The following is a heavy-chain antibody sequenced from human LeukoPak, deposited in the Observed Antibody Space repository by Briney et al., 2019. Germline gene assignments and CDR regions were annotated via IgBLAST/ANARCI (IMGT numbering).Heavy chain of an antibody. V-gene: IGHV3-7*01. CDR1: GFIFSNYW. CDR3: ARLKKERFGELFSRLTSTPRYYFDY. D-gene: IGHD3-10*01. CDR2: MKQDGSEK. J-gene: IGHJ4*02. Sequence: GGSLRLSCEASGFIFSNYWMSWVRQAPGKGPEWVANMKQDGSEKVYMDSVKGRFTISRDNANNSLYLQMNNLSAEDTAVYYCARLKKERFGELFSRLTSTPRYYFDYWGQGTLVTVSS.